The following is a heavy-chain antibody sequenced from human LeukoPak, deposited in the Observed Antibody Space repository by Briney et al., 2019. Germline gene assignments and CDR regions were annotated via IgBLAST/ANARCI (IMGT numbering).Heavy chain of an antibody. V-gene: IGHV4-34*01. CDR2: INHSGST. Sequence: SETLSLTCAVYGGSFSGYYWSWIRQPPGKGLEWIGEINHSGSTNYNPSLKSRVTISVDTSKNQFSLKLSSVTAADTAVYYCARRTISGSYARYYYYYMDVWGKGTTVTISS. D-gene: IGHD3-16*01. J-gene: IGHJ6*03. CDR1: GGSFSGYY. CDR3: ARRTISGSYARYYYYYMDV.